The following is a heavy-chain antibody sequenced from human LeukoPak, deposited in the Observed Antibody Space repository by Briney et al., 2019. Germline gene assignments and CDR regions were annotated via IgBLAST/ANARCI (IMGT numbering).Heavy chain of an antibody. CDR3: TRVRSGNDFDY. Sequence: AGGSLRLSCTTSGFTFGDYAMSWVRQAPGEGLEWVGFIRSKAYGGTTQYAASVKGRFTISRDDSKSIAYLQMSSLKTEDTAVYYCTRVRSGNDFDYWGQGTLVTVSS. V-gene: IGHV3-49*04. CDR2: IRSKAYGGTT. CDR1: GFTFGDYA. D-gene: IGHD3-10*01. J-gene: IGHJ4*02.